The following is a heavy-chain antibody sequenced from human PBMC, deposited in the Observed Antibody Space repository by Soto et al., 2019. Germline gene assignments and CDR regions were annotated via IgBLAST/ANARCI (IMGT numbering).Heavy chain of an antibody. CDR1: GSGFISSG. CDR3: SADRPDIGVGWWV. D-gene: IGHD2-15*01. Sequence: VASVKVSCKASGSGFISSGIQWARQAHGQRLEWIGWIVVASGQTNYAQNFRGRVAITRDTSTATAYIELTGLTSEDTAVYFCSADRPDIGVGWWVWGQGTTVTVSS. V-gene: IGHV1-58*02. CDR2: IVVASGQT. J-gene: IGHJ6*02.